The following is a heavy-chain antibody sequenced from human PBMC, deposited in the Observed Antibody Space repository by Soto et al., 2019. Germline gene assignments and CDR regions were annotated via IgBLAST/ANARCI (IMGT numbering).Heavy chain of an antibody. CDR3: ARDGRIRRPEWYFAL. J-gene: IGHJ2*01. Sequence: EVQLVESGGGLVQPGGSLRLSCAASGLTFSSYEMNWVRQAPGKGLEWVSYISRSGSTIYYEDSVKGRVTISRDNAKNSLYLQMTSLRAEDSAVYYCARDGRIRRPEWYFALWGRGTLATVSS. CDR2: ISRSGSTI. CDR1: GLTFSSYE. V-gene: IGHV3-48*03. D-gene: IGHD2-15*01.